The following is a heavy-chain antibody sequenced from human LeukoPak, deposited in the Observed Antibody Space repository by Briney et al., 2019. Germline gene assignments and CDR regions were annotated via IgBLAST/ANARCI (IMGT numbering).Heavy chain of an antibody. J-gene: IGHJ3*02. CDR1: GYTFTDYY. V-gene: IGHV1-2*02. D-gene: IGHD1-14*01. Sequence: ASVKVSCKASGYTFTDYYMHWVRQASGQGLEWMEWINPNTGGTNYAQIFQGRVTMTRDTSISTAYMELTGLRSDDTAVYFCARKGGPRVNAFDIWGQGTVVTVSS. CDR2: INPNTGGT. CDR3: ARKGGPRVNAFDI.